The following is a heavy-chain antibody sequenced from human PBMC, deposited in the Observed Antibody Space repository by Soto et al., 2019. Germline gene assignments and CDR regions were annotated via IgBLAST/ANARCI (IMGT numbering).Heavy chain of an antibody. V-gene: IGHV4-31*03. CDR1: GGSISSGGYY. D-gene: IGHD2-15*01. J-gene: IGHJ4*02. CDR2: IYYSGST. Sequence: PSETLSLTCTVSGGSISSGGYYWSWIRQHPGKGLEWIGYIYYSGSTYYNPSLKSRVTISVDTSKNQFSLKLSSVTAADTAVYYCARAAPLNSKFDYWGKGTLVPVSS. CDR3: ARAAPLNSKFDY.